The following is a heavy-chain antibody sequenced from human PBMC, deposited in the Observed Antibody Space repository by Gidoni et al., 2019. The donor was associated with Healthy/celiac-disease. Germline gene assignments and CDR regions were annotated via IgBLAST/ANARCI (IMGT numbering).Heavy chain of an antibody. V-gene: IGHV4-39*01. CDR1: VGSISSSSYY. CDR2: IYYSGST. D-gene: IGHD5-18*01. CDR3: ASKNGYSYGFDY. Sequence: QLQLQESGPGLVKPSETLSLTCTVSVGSISSSSYYWGWIRQPPGKGMEWIGSIYYSGSTYYNPSLKSRVTISVDTSKNQFSLKLSSGTAADTAVYYCASKNGYSYGFDYWGQGTLVTVSS. J-gene: IGHJ4*02.